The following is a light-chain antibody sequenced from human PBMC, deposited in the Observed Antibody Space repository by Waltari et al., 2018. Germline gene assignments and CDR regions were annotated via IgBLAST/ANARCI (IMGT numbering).Light chain of an antibody. J-gene: IGKJ1*01. CDR3: QQYNSWPRT. Sequence: EIVMTQSPATLSVSPGERATLSCRASQSISSNLAWYQQKPGQAPRLLIYDASTRVTGIPARVSCSGSGTEFTLTISSLQSEDFAVFYCQQYNSWPRTFGQGTKVEI. V-gene: IGKV3-15*01. CDR2: DAS. CDR1: QSISSN.